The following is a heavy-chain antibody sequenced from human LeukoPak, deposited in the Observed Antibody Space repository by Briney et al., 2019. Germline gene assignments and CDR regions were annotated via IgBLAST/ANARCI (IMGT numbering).Heavy chain of an antibody. D-gene: IGHD6-6*01. CDR3: ARVAGYSSSSRNFDY. CDR1: GGSISSSSYY. Sequence: PSETLSLTCTVSGGSISSSSYYWGWIRQPPGKGLEWIGSIYYSGGTYYNPSLKSRVTISVDTSKNQFSLKLSSVTAADTAVYYCARVAGYSSSSRNFDYWGQGTLVTVSS. V-gene: IGHV4-39*07. J-gene: IGHJ4*02. CDR2: IYYSGGT.